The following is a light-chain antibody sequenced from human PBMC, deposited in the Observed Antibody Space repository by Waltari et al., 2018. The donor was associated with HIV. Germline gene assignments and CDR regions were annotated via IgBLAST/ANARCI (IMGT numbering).Light chain of an antibody. CDR1: QSFSNS. J-gene: IGKJ1*01. Sequence: DIQMTQSPSSLSVSIGDRVTITCRASQSFSNSLNWYQQKPGKAPKLLIYGASSLQSGVPPRFSGSGSGTDFTLTISSLQPEDFATYYCQQNYGIPGFGQGTKVEIK. V-gene: IGKV1-39*01. CDR3: QQNYGIPG. CDR2: GAS.